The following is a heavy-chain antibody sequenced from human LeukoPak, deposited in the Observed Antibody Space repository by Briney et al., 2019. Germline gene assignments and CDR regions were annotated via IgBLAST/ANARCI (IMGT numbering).Heavy chain of an antibody. V-gene: IGHV4-39*07. CDR3: ARVVYRGENWFDP. CDR2: IFYTGST. J-gene: IGHJ5*02. CDR1: GGSISSSSYY. D-gene: IGHD3-10*01. Sequence: SETLSLTCTVSGGSISSSSYYWGWIRQPPGKGLEWIGSIFYTGSTYYNPSLKSRVTISVDTSNNQFFLKLSSVTAADTAVYYCARVVYRGENWFDPWGQGTLVTVSS.